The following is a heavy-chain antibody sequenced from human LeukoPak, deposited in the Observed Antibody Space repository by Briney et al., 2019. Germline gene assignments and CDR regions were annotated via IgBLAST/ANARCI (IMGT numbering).Heavy chain of an antibody. CDR2: IYYNGST. V-gene: IGHV4-59*01. CDR1: GGSISSYY. D-gene: IGHD1-26*01. CDR3: ARSFLGDWYFDL. J-gene: IGHJ2*01. Sequence: SETLSLTCTVSGGSISSYYWSWIRQPPGMGLEWIGCIYYNGSTNYNPSLKSRVTISVDTSKDQFSLRLTSVTAADTAVYYCARSFLGDWYFDLWGRGTLVTVSS.